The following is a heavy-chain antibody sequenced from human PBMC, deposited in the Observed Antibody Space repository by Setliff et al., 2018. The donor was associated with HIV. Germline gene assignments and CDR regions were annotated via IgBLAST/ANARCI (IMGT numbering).Heavy chain of an antibody. Sequence: SETLSLTCAVYGGSFSGYYWSWIRQSPGQGLEWIGEINYGRTTNYNPSLESRVTISVDTSKNQFSLRMKSVNAVDTGKYYCLRRRGPMVRGVDPSPSYYFDYWGQGTLVTVSS. V-gene: IGHV4-34*01. D-gene: IGHD3-10*01. CDR1: GGSFSGYY. CDR2: INYGRTT. CDR3: LRRRGPMVRGVDPSPSYYFDY. J-gene: IGHJ4*02.